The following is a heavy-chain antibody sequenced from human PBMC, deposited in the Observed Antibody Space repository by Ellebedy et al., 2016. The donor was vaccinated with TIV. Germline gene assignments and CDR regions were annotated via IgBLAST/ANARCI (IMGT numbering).Heavy chain of an antibody. D-gene: IGHD2-21*01. Sequence: MPSETLSLTCTVSGGSISSADYYWSWVRQPPGKGLEWIGYVFYSGSTNYNPSLKSRFSISVDTSKNQFSLKLSSVTAADTAVYYCAGCGGDCYYGMDVWGQGTTVTVSS. CDR1: GGSISSADYY. J-gene: IGHJ6*02. CDR3: AGCGGDCYYGMDV. V-gene: IGHV4-30-4*01. CDR2: VFYSGST.